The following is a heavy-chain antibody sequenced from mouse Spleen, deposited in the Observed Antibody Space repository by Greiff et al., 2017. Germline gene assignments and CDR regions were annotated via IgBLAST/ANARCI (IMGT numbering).Heavy chain of an antibody. V-gene: IGHV14-1*01. J-gene: IGHJ4*01. CDR3: YGTLYAMDY. CDR2: IDPANGDT. D-gene: IGHD1-1*01. Sequence: VQLQQSGAELVKPGASVKLSCTASGFNIKDTYMHWVKQRPEQGLEWIGRIDPANGDTEYAPKFQGKATMTADTSSNTAYLQLSSLTSEDTAVYYCYGTLYAMDYWGQGTSVTVSS. CDR1: GFNIKDTY.